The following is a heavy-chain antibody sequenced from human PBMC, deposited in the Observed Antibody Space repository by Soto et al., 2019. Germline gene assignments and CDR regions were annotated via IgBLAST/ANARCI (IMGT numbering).Heavy chain of an antibody. D-gene: IGHD2-2*01. CDR2: INPSGGTT. CDR3: AMRSTEGAYYYMDV. CDR1: GFTFTSYY. Sequence: ASVKVSCKASGFTFTSYYMHWVRQAPGQGLEWMGIINPSGGTTTYAQNFQDRVTMTRDTSTSTVYMELSSLRSEDTAVYYCAMRSTEGAYYYMDVWGKGTTVTV. V-gene: IGHV1-46*03. J-gene: IGHJ6*03.